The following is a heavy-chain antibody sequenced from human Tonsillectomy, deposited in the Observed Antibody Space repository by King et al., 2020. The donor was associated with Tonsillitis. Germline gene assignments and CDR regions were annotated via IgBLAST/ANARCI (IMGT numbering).Heavy chain of an antibody. CDR1: GFTFSSYW. V-gene: IGHV3-7*03. J-gene: IGHJ6*02. CDR3: ARDSGYALYYYYYGLDV. CDR2: IKQDGSEK. D-gene: IGHD5-12*01. Sequence: VQLVESGGGLVQPGGSLRLSCAASGFTFSSYWMSWVRQPPGKGLEWVANIKQDGSEKYYVDSVKGRFTISRDNAKSSLFLQMNSLRAEDTAVYYCARDSGYALYYYYYGLDVWDQGTTVTVSS.